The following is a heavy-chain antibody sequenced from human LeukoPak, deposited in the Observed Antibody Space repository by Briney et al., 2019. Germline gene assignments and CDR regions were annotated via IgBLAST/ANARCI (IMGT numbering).Heavy chain of an antibody. V-gene: IGHV4-39*07. CDR2: IYYSGST. J-gene: IGHJ4*02. CDR1: GGSISSSSYY. CDR3: ARGYVDTAMVMELYFDY. Sequence: SETLSLTCTVSGGSISSSSYYWGWIRQPPGKGLEWIGSIYYSGSTYYNPSLKSRVTISVDTSKNQFSLKLSSVTAAATAVYYCARGYVDTAMVMELYFDYWGQGTLVTVSS. D-gene: IGHD5-18*01.